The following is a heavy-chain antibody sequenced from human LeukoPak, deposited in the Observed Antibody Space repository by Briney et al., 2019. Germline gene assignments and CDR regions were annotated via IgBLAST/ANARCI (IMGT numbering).Heavy chain of an antibody. Sequence: TGGSLRLSCAASGFTFSGYEMSWVRQAPGKGLEWVSHISGSGDNLYYADSVEGRFTISRDNANNALYLQMNSVRAEDTAVYYCARADFDMAWYYFDSWGQGALVTVSS. CDR3: ARADFDMAWYYFDS. CDR2: ISGSGDNL. D-gene: IGHD3-9*01. V-gene: IGHV3-48*03. J-gene: IGHJ4*02. CDR1: GFTFSGYE.